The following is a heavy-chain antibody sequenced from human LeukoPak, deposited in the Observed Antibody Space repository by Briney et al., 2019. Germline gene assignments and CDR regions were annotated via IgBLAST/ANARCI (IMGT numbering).Heavy chain of an antibody. CDR2: ISAYNGNT. J-gene: IGHJ1*01. D-gene: IGHD3-22*01. CDR3: ARRYYDTGYFQH. Sequence: ASVKVSCKASGYTFTSYGISWVRQAPGQGLEWMGWISAYNGNTNYAQKPQGRVAMTTDTSTSTAYMELRSLRSDDTAVYYCARRYYDTGYFQHWGQGTLVTVSS. CDR1: GYTFTSYG. V-gene: IGHV1-18*01.